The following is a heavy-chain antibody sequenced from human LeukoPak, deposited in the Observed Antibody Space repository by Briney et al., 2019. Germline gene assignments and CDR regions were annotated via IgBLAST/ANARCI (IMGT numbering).Heavy chain of an antibody. J-gene: IGHJ6*02. D-gene: IGHD3-10*01. V-gene: IGHV4-31*03. Sequence: SETLSLTCTVSGGSISSGGYYWSWIRQHPGKGLEWIGYIYYSGSTYYNPSLKSRVTISVDTSKNQFSLKLSSVTAADTAVYYCARDHRMSMVRGGMDVWGQGTRSPSP. CDR3: ARDHRMSMVRGGMDV. CDR2: IYYSGST. CDR1: GGSISSGGYY.